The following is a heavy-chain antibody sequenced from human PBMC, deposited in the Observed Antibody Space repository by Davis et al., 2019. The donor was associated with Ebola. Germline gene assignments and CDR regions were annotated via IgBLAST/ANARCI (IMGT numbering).Heavy chain of an antibody. CDR1: GYSLPSSW. Sequence: GASLKISCKGSGYSLPSSWIGRVRHAPGQGLEWMGWISAYNGNTNYAQKLQGRVTMTTDTSTSTAYMELRSLRSDDTAVYYCARDCSGGSCYQDYWGQGTLITVSS. CDR3: ARDCSGGSCYQDY. J-gene: IGHJ4*02. V-gene: IGHV1-18*04. D-gene: IGHD2-15*01. CDR2: ISAYNGNT.